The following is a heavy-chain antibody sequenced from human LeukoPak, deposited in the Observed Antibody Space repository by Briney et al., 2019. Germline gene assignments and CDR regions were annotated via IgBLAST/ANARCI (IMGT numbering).Heavy chain of an antibody. D-gene: IGHD3-22*01. V-gene: IGHV3-11*01. J-gene: IGHJ4*02. Sequence: KTGGSLRLSCAASGFTFSDYYMSWIRQAPGKGLEWVSYISSSGSTIYYADSVKGRFTISRDNAKNSLYLQMNSLRAEDTAVYYCARDNHYDSSGYYYVSDFDYWGQGTLVTVSS. CDR1: GFTFSDYY. CDR3: ARDNHYDSSGYYYVSDFDY. CDR2: ISSSGSTI.